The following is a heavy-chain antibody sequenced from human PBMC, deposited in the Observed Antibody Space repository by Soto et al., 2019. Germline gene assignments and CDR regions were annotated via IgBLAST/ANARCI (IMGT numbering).Heavy chain of an antibody. D-gene: IGHD5-18*01. J-gene: IGHJ6*02. V-gene: IGHV4-30-4*01. Sequence: PSETLSLTCHVSGVSIISGDYYWTWIRQSPGKCLEWIGYIYYTGSTFYSPSLKSRVTISLDTSANHFSLDMNSVTAADTAVYFCARVSGHNTGYYSVYFMDVWGQGTTVTVSS. CDR1: GVSIISGDYY. CDR3: ARVSGHNTGYYSVYFMDV. CDR2: IYYTGST.